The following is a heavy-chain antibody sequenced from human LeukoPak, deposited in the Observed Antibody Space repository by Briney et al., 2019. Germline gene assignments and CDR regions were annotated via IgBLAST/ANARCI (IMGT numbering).Heavy chain of an antibody. Sequence: GGSLRLSCAASGFTFSSYAMHWVRQAPGKGLEWVAVISYDGSNKYYADSVKCRFTISRDNSKNTLYLQMNSLRAEDTAVYYCAKDRGSSSSEGYWGRGTLVTVSS. CDR2: ISYDGSNK. CDR3: AKDRGSSSSEGY. J-gene: IGHJ4*02. D-gene: IGHD6-6*01. CDR1: GFTFSSYA. V-gene: IGHV3-30-3*01.